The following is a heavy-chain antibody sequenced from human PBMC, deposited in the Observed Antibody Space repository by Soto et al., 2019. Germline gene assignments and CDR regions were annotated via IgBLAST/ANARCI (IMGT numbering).Heavy chain of an antibody. CDR1: GGSLIDYF. Sequence: SETLSVTCVVAGGSLIDYFWSWIRQPPGMALEWIGEINHLGSINYNPSLKSRVTMSVDTSKNQFSLTLNSVTAADTATYYCARGGISHWAYFYYMDVWDRGTTVTVSS. D-gene: IGHD2-21*01. CDR2: INHLGSI. CDR3: ARGGISHWAYFYYMDV. V-gene: IGHV4-34*01. J-gene: IGHJ6*03.